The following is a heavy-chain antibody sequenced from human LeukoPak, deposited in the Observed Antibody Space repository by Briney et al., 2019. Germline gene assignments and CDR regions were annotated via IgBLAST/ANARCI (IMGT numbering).Heavy chain of an antibody. CDR1: GGSFSGYY. Sequence: SETLSLTCAVYGGSFSGYYWSWIRQPPGKGLEWIGEINHSGSTNYNPSLKSRVTISVDTSKNQFSLKLSSVTAADTAVYYCARGEWSSSPFDYWGRGTLVTVSS. CDR3: ARGEWSSSPFDY. J-gene: IGHJ4*02. D-gene: IGHD6-6*01. V-gene: IGHV4-34*01. CDR2: INHSGST.